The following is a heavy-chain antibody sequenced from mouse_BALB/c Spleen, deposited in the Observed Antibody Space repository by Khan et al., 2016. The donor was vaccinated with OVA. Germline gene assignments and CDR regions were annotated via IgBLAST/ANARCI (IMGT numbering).Heavy chain of an antibody. V-gene: IGHV1-20*02. CDR2: INPHIGET. CDR3: TRIYRSDFDY. J-gene: IGHJ2*01. D-gene: IGHD1-1*01. CDR1: GYSFTGYF. Sequence: VQLQQSGPELVKPGASVKISCKASGYSFTGYFMNWVMQSHGKSLEWIGRINPHIGETFYNQKFKGKATLTVDECSNIANMELRSLASEDSSVYYCTRIYRSDFDYWGQGTTLTVSS.